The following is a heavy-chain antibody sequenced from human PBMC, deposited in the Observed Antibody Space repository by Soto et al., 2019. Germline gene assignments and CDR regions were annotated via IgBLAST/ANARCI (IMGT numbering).Heavy chain of an antibody. V-gene: IGHV4-59*01. CDR1: GGSISSYY. D-gene: IGHD5-12*01. Sequence: SETLSLTCTVSGGSISSYYWSWIRQPPGKGLEWIGYIYYSGSTNYNPSLKSRVTISVDTSKNQFSLKLSSVTAADTAVYYCAALGYSGYDPTSRFDYWGQGTLVTVSS. CDR3: AALGYSGYDPTSRFDY. CDR2: IYYSGST. J-gene: IGHJ4*02.